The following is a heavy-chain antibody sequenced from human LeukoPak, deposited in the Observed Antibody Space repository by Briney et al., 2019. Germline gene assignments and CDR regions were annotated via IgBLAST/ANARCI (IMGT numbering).Heavy chain of an antibody. CDR3: ARRYYYGYFS. V-gene: IGHV4-59*08. CDR1: GVSISTYY. J-gene: IGHJ5*02. Sequence: KPSETLSLTCTVFGVSISTYYWTWIRQPPGKGLEWIGYNHYTGSTNHNPSLKSRVTMSVDTSKNQFSLKLSSVTAADTAVYYCARRYYYGYFSWGQGTLVTVSS. D-gene: IGHD3-10*01. CDR2: NHYTGST.